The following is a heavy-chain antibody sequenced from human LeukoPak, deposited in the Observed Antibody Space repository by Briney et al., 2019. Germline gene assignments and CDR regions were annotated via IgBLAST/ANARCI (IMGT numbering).Heavy chain of an antibody. Sequence: GGSLRLSCAASGFTFSSYSMNWVRQAPGKGLEWVSSISSSSSYIYYADSVKGRFTVSRDNAKNSLYLQMNSLRAEDTAVYYCAKGIAVASFDYWGQGTLVTVSS. CDR3: AKGIAVASFDY. CDR2: ISSSSSYI. CDR1: GFTFSSYS. J-gene: IGHJ4*02. V-gene: IGHV3-21*01. D-gene: IGHD6-19*01.